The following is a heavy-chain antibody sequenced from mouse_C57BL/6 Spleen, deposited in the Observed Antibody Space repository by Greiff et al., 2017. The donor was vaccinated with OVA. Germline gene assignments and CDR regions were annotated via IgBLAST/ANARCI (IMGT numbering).Heavy chain of an antibody. V-gene: IGHV1-69*01. J-gene: IGHJ2*01. Sequence: VQLQQPGAELVMPGASVKLSCKASGYTFTSYWMHWVKQRPGQGLEWIGEIDPSDSYTNYNQKFKGKSTLTVDKSSSTAYMQLSSLTSEDSAVYYCASGDYDGGYFDYWGQGTTLTVSS. CDR3: ASGDYDGGYFDY. CDR2: IDPSDSYT. D-gene: IGHD2-4*01. CDR1: GYTFTSYW.